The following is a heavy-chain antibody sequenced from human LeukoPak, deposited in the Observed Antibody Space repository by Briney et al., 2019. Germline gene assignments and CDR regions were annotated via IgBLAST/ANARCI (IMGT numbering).Heavy chain of an antibody. V-gene: IGHV3-23*01. CDR1: GFTFNNYA. CDR2: ISGGGGTT. D-gene: IGHD1-14*01. CDR3: AKVSGGGLYYDGMDV. Sequence: GGSLRLSCAASGFTFNNYAMNWVRQAPGKGLEWVSVISGGGGTTYYADSVKGRFTISRDSSKNTLYLQMNSLRAEDTAVYYCAKVSGGGLYYDGMDVWGQGTTVTVPS. J-gene: IGHJ6*02.